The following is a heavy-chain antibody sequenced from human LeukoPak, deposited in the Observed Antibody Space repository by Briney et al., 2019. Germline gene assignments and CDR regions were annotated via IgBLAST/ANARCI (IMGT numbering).Heavy chain of an antibody. Sequence: GASVKVSCKASGGTFSSYAISWVRQAPGQGLEWTGGIIPIFGTANYAQKFQGRLPITTDESTSTAYMELSRLRSEDTAVYYCARALYYGSGAPFDYWGQGTLVTVSS. CDR1: GGTFSSYA. D-gene: IGHD3-10*01. CDR3: ARALYYGSGAPFDY. CDR2: IIPIFGTA. V-gene: IGHV1-69*05. J-gene: IGHJ4*02.